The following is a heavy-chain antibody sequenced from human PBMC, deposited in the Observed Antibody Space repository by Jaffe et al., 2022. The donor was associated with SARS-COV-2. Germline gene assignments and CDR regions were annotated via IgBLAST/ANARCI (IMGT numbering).Heavy chain of an antibody. CDR2: VSGDAGAT. V-gene: IGHV3-23*01. Sequence: EVQLLESGGDLVQPGGSLRLSCAASGFTFGSYAMNWVRQAPGKGLEWVSTVSGDAGATYYAESVEGRFTISRDNSKKTLYLQMNSLRAEDTAVYYCVSCSSITCRYYGMDVWGQGTTVTVS. CDR1: GFTFGSYA. J-gene: IGHJ6*02. D-gene: IGHD2-2*01. CDR3: VSCSSITCRYYGMDV.